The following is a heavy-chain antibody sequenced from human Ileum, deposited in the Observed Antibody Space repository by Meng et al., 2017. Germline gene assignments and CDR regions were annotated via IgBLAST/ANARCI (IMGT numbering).Heavy chain of an antibody. Sequence: HVQLPESGPGLVRPSETLSLTCTISGGSVNTGSYYWSWIRQPPGKGLEWIGYMYFSGSTKYNASLKSRVSISVDTSKKQFSLNLTSVTAADTAVYYCARGHYDKYFDSWGQGTLVTVSS. D-gene: IGHD3-22*01. CDR1: GGSVNTGSYY. CDR2: MYFSGST. J-gene: IGHJ4*02. V-gene: IGHV4-61*01. CDR3: ARGHYDKYFDS.